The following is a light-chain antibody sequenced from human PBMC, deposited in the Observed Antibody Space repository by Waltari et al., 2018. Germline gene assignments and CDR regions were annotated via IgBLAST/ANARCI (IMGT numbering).Light chain of an antibody. Sequence: IVMTQSPATLSVSPGDRATLSCRASQRVGSNLAWYLQKPGQAPGLLIYGASTRAPGIPPRFSGSGYGSEFTLTINSLQSEDFGVYYCQQYYSTPRTFGPGTKVDIK. CDR1: QRVGSN. CDR2: GAS. CDR3: QQYYSTPRT. V-gene: IGKV3-15*01. J-gene: IGKJ3*01.